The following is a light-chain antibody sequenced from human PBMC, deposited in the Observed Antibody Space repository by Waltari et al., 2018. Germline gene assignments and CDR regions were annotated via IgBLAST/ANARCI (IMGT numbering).Light chain of an antibody. CDR2: EDD. CDR1: KLGEKY. Sequence: SYEVTQPPSVSVSPGQTASITCSGDKLGEKYVSWYQQKPGQSPVVVIYEDDDRPSGIPARCSGSNSGNTATLTISGTQAMDEADYYCQAWDGSTSTVVFGGGTKVTVL. CDR3: QAWDGSTSTVV. J-gene: IGLJ2*01. V-gene: IGLV3-1*01.